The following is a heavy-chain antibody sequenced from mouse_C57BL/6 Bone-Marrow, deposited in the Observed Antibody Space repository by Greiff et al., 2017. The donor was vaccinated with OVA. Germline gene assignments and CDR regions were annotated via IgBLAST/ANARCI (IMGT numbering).Heavy chain of an antibody. CDR2: ISTYYGDA. Sequence: VQLQESGPELVRPGVSVKISCKGSGYTFTDYAMHWVKQSPAKSLEWIGVISTYYGDASYNQKFKDKATMTVDKSSSTAYMELARLTSEDSAVYYCAQGTRITTVVDYWGQGTTLTVSS. V-gene: IGHV1-67*01. CDR1: GYTFTDYA. CDR3: AQGTRITTVVDY. J-gene: IGHJ2*01. D-gene: IGHD1-1*01.